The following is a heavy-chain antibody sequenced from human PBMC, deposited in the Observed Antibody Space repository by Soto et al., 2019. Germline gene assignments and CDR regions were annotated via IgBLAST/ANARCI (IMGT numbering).Heavy chain of an antibody. V-gene: IGHV1-69*12. Sequence: QVQLVQSGAEVKKPGSSVKVSCKASGGTFSSYAISWVRQAPGQGLEWMGGIIPIFGTANYAQKFQGRVTITADESTSTADMELSRQRSEDTGVYYCERGGGGVVADINWFAHWGQGALVTVSS. CDR2: IIPIFGTA. CDR3: ERGGGGVVADINWFAH. D-gene: IGHD2-15*01. CDR1: GGTFSSYA. J-gene: IGHJ5*02.